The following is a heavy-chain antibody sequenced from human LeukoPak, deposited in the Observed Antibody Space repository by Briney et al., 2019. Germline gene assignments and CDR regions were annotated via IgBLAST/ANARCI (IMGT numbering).Heavy chain of an antibody. Sequence: PSETLSLTCAVYGGSFSDYYWTWIRQPPGKGLEWIGYIYDSGSTNYNPSLKSRVTISIDTSKNQFSLKLSSVTAADTAVYYCAREYCSGSSCYPAINTFDIWGQGTMVTVSS. V-gene: IGHV4-59*01. CDR1: GGSFSDYY. J-gene: IGHJ3*02. CDR3: AREYCSGSSCYPAINTFDI. D-gene: IGHD2-15*01. CDR2: IYDSGST.